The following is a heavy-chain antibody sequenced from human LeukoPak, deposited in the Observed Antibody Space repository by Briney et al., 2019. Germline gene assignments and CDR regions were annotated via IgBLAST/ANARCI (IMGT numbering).Heavy chain of an antibody. CDR1: GFTFSSYG. CDR2: ISNSGSTI. Sequence: GGSLRLSCAVSGFTFSSYGMHWVRQAPGKGLEWVSYISNSGSTIYYADSVKGRFTISRDNAKNSLYLQMNSLRAEDTAVYYCARVDLVRGGEYCFDYWGQGTLVTVSS. V-gene: IGHV3-48*04. J-gene: IGHJ4*02. D-gene: IGHD3-16*01. CDR3: ARVDLVRGGEYCFDY.